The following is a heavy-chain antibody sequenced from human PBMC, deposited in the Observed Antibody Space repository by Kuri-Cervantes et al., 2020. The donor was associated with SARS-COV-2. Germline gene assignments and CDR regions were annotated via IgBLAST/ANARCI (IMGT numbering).Heavy chain of an antibody. V-gene: IGHV3-30-3*01. CDR2: ISYDGSNK. Sequence: LSLTCAGSGFTFSRYAIHCVRQAPGKGLEWVAVISYDGSNKYYADSVKGRFTVSRDNAKNSLFLQMDSLRAEDTALYYCARASTFDWLAYYYFHMDVWGKGTTVTVSS. CDR1: GFTFSRYA. CDR3: ARASTFDWLAYYYFHMDV. D-gene: IGHD3-9*01. J-gene: IGHJ6*03.